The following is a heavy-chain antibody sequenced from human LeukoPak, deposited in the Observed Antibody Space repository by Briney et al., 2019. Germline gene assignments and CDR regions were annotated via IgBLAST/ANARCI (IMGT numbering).Heavy chain of an antibody. J-gene: IGHJ3*02. CDR1: GDSVSSNSAA. CDR3: ARGSQYYYDSSGYYYSNYDAFDI. CDR2: TYYRSKWYN. V-gene: IGHV6-1*01. Sequence: SQTLSLTCAISGDSVSSNSAAWNWIRQSPSRGLEWLGRTYYRSKWYNDYAVSVKSRITIDPDTSKNQFSLQLNSVTPEDTAAYYCARGSQYYYDSSGYYYSNYDAFDIWGQGTMVTVSS. D-gene: IGHD3-22*01.